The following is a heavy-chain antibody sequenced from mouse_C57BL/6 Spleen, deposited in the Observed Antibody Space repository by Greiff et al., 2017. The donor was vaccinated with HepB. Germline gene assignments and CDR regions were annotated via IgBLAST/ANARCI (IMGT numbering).Heavy chain of an antibody. D-gene: IGHD2-2*01. Sequence: EVQLQQSGPELVKPGDSVKISCKASGYSFTGYFMNWVMQSHGKSLEWIGRINPYNGDTFYNQKFKGKATLTVDKSSSTAHMELRSLTSEDSAVYYCARYYYGYDGLAYWGQGTLVTVSA. CDR2: INPYNGDT. J-gene: IGHJ3*01. CDR1: GYSFTGYF. V-gene: IGHV1-20*01. CDR3: ARYYYGYDGLAY.